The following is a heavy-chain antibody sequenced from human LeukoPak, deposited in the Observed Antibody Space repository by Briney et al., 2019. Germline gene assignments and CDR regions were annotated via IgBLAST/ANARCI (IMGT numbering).Heavy chain of an antibody. V-gene: IGHV4-34*01. D-gene: IGHD3-10*01. Sequence: SETLSLTWAVYGGSFSGYYWSWIRQPPGKGLEWIGEINHSGITNYNPSLKSRVTISVDSSKNQFSLKVSSVTAADTAVYYCVSLHYYGSPWGQGTMVTVSS. CDR2: INHSGIT. CDR3: VSLHYYGSP. CDR1: GGSFSGYY. J-gene: IGHJ3*01.